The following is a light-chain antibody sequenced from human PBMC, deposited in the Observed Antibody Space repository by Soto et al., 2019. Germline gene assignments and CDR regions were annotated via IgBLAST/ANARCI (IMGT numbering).Light chain of an antibody. CDR1: SSNIGSNT. V-gene: IGLV1-44*01. Sequence: QSVLAQPPSPSGTPGQRVTISCSGSSSNIGSNTVYWYQQLPGTTPKLLIYNNNQRPSGVPDRFSGSKSGTSASLAISGLQSEDEADYYCAAWDDSLNGWVFGGGTKLTVL. CDR2: NNN. CDR3: AAWDDSLNGWV. J-gene: IGLJ3*02.